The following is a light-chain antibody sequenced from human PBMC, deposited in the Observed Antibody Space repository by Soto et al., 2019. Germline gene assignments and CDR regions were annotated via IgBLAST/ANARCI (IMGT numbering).Light chain of an antibody. J-gene: IGLJ1*01. V-gene: IGLV2-14*01. CDR2: EVS. CDR3: LSKTSTISYV. Sequence: LAQPASVSGSPGQSIAISCTGTTSDVGGYNYVSWYQQHPGKVPKLLIHEVSNRPSGVSNRFSGSKSGNTASLTISGLQAEDEADYYCLSKTSTISYVFGTGTKVTVL. CDR1: TSDVGGYNY.